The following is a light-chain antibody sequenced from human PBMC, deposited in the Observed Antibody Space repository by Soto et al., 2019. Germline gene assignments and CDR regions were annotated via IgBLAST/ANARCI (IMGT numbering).Light chain of an antibody. CDR3: LQHNSYPPT. J-gene: IGKJ3*01. Sequence: IHRTHSPSTLAASVLYRVTITCLTSYSITKWLAWYQQKPGKAPKLLFYDASSLESGVPSRFSGSGSGTEFTLTISSLQPEDFATYYCLQHNSYPPTFGPGTKVDIK. V-gene: IGKV1-5*01. CDR2: DAS. CDR1: YSITKW.